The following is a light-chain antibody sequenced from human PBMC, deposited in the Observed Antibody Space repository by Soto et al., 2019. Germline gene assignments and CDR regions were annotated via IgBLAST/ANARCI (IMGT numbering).Light chain of an antibody. CDR3: QSYDSSRSGGV. V-gene: IGLV1-40*01. J-gene: IGLJ3*02. Sequence: QSVLTQPPSVSGAPGPRVTISCTGSSSNIGAGYDVHWYQQLPGTAPKLLIYGNSNRPSGVPDRFSGSKSGTSASLAITGLQAEDEADYYCQSYDSSRSGGVFGGGTKLTVL. CDR2: GNS. CDR1: SSNIGAGYD.